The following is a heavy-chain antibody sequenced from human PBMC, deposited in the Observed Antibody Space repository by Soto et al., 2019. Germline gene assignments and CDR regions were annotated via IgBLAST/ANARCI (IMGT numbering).Heavy chain of an antibody. CDR1: GGSISSSSYY. CDR3: ARIVRVAAPYFDY. CDR2: IYYSGST. J-gene: IGHJ4*02. V-gene: IGHV4-39*01. Sequence: QLQLQESGPGLVKPSETLSLTCTVSGGSISSSSYYWGWIRQPPGKGLEWIGSIYYSGSTYYNPSLKSRVTISVDTSKNQFSLKLSSVTAADTAVYYCARIVRVAAPYFDYWGQGTLVTVSS. D-gene: IGHD2-15*01.